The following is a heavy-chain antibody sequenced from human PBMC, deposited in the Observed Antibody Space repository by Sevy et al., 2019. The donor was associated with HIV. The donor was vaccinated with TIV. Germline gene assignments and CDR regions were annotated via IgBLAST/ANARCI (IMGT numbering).Heavy chain of an antibody. Sequence: VSVKVSCKASGYTFTSYGISWVRQAPGQGLEWMGWISAYNGNTNYAQKLQGRVTMTTDTSTSTAYMELRSLRSDDTAVYYCARVLNRYYYDSSGERHFDYWGQGTLVTVSS. CDR3: ARVLNRYYYDSSGERHFDY. D-gene: IGHD3-22*01. J-gene: IGHJ4*02. V-gene: IGHV1-18*01. CDR2: ISAYNGNT. CDR1: GYTFTSYG.